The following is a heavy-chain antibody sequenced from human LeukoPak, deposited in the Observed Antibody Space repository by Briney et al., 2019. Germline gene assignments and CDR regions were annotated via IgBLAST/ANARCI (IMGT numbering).Heavy chain of an antibody. CDR1: GGSLSGSF. CDR2: IATSGTI. V-gene: IGHV4-4*07. Sequence: PSETLSLTCTLSGGSLSGSFWSWLRQPAGKGLEGIGRIATSGTINYNPSLKSRVTVSMDTSKNQFSLKLTSTTAADTAVYYCTRDGSKGSRGDAFDLWGQGTVVTVSS. J-gene: IGHJ3*01. D-gene: IGHD3-10*01. CDR3: TRDGSKGSRGDAFDL.